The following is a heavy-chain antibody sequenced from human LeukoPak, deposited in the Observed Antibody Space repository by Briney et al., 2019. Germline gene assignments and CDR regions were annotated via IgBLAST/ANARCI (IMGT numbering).Heavy chain of an antibody. CDR3: ARGYSYGRPHFDS. D-gene: IGHD5-18*01. Sequence: GGSLRLSCAASGFTFSAYSMNWVRQAPGKGLEWVSYISSSSITIDYADSVKGRFTISRDNAKNSLYLQMNSLRAEDTAVYYCARGYSYGRPHFDSWGQGTLVTVSS. CDR1: GFTFSAYS. J-gene: IGHJ4*02. CDR2: ISSSSITI. V-gene: IGHV3-48*01.